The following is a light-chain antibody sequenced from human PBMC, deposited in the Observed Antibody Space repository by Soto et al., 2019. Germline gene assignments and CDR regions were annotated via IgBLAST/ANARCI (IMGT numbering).Light chain of an antibody. CDR1: QSAGNF. CDR2: YIS. CDR3: QQRSSWPIT. Sequence: IVMPQSPATLSVSPGETASLSCRASQSAGNFLAWYQQKPGQAPRLLIYYISTRATGIPARFSGSGSGTEFTLTINSLQSEDSAVYYCQQRSSWPITFGPGTRLEIK. J-gene: IGKJ5*01. V-gene: IGKV3D-15*01.